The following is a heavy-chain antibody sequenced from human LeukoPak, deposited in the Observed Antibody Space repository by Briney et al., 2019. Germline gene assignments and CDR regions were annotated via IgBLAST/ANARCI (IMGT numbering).Heavy chain of an antibody. CDR2: IYYSGST. J-gene: IGHJ4*02. CDR1: GGSISSYY. Sequence: SETLSLTCTVSGGSISSYYWSWIRQPPGNGLEWIGYIYYSGSTNYNPSLKSRVTISVDTSKNQFSLKLSSVTAADTAVYYCARALWFGESEPHYFDYWGQGTLVTVSS. CDR3: ARALWFGESEPHYFDY. D-gene: IGHD3-10*01. V-gene: IGHV4-59*01.